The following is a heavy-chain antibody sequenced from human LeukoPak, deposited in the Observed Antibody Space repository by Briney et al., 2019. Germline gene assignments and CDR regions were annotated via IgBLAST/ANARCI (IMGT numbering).Heavy chain of an antibody. Sequence: GGSLRLSCAASGFTFSSYGMHWVRQAPGKGLEWVAVISYDGSNKYYADSVKGRFTTSRDNSKNTLYLQMNSLRAEDTAVYYCAKAVNCGAGIYYNVHYYYGMDVWGQGTTVTVSS. CDR1: GFTFSSYG. J-gene: IGHJ6*02. CDR2: ISYDGSNK. CDR3: AKAVNCGAGIYYNVHYYYGMDV. V-gene: IGHV3-30*18. D-gene: IGHD3-10*01.